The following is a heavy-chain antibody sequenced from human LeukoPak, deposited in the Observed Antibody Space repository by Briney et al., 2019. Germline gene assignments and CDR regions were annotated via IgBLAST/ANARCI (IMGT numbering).Heavy chain of an antibody. CDR2: IYYSGST. CDR3: ARLGGIDSGDDY. CDR1: GGSISSSSYY. J-gene: IGHJ4*02. V-gene: IGHV4-39*01. D-gene: IGHD6-19*01. Sequence: SETLSLTCTVSGGSISSSSYYWCWIRQPPGKGLGWVGSIYYSGSTYYNPSLKSRVTISVDTHKNQCSLKLSSVTAADTAVYYCARLGGIDSGDDYWGRGTMVTVSS.